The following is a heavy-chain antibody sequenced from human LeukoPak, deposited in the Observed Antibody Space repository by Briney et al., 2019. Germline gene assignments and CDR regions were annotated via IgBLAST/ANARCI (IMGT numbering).Heavy chain of an antibody. CDR1: GFTFSSYS. D-gene: IGHD1-26*01. V-gene: IGHV3-21*01. CDR3: ARGRWEP. CDR2: ISSSSSYT. J-gene: IGHJ5*02. Sequence: PGGSLRLSCAASGFTFSSYSMNWVRQAPGKGLEWVSSISSSSSYTYYADSVKGRFTISRGNAKNSLYLQMNSLRAEDTAVYYCARGRWEPWGQGTLVTVSS.